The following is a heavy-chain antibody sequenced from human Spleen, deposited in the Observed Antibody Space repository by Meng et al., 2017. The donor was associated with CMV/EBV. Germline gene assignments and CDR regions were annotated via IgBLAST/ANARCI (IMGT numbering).Heavy chain of an antibody. J-gene: IGHJ4*02. D-gene: IGHD3-10*01. CDR1: GFAFSSYG. CDR3: AVDCGSGLSQYDC. V-gene: IGHV3-30*02. Sequence: GGSLRLSCAASGFAFSSYGMHWVRQAPGKGLEWVAVIWYDGSNKDYADSVKGRFTISRDTSKNTLYLQMNSLRVEDTAVYYCAVDCGSGLSQYDCWGQGTLVTVSS. CDR2: IWYDGSNK.